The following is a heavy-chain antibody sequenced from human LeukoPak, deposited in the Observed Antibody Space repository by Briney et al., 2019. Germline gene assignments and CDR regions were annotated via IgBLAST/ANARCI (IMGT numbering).Heavy chain of an antibody. CDR1: GYTFTILD. Sequence: ASVTVSFKASGYTFTILDINWVRQAPGQGLEWMGWINTKSGYTGYAQHFQGRVTITRDTSISTAYMELSSLRSEDTAVYYCARVDGSPDYWGQGTLVTVSS. D-gene: IGHD2-15*01. V-gene: IGHV1-8*03. CDR3: ARVDGSPDY. J-gene: IGHJ4*02. CDR2: INTKSGYT.